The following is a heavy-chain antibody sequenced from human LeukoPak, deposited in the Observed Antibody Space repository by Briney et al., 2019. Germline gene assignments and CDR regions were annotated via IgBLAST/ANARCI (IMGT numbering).Heavy chain of an antibody. Sequence: PSETLSLTCTVSGGSISSYYWSWIRQPAGKGLEWIGRIYTSGSTNYNPSLKSRVTMSVDTSKNQFSLKLSSVTAADTAVYYCAKSIAAAGRPRFDWFDPWGQGTLVTVSS. V-gene: IGHV4-4*07. CDR2: IYTSGST. J-gene: IGHJ5*02. CDR3: AKSIAAAGRPRFDWFDP. CDR1: GGSISSYY. D-gene: IGHD6-13*01.